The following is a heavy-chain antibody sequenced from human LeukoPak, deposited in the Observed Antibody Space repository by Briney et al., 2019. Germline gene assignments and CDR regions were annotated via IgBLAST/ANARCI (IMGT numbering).Heavy chain of an antibody. CDR2: INPNSGGT. D-gene: IGHD3-10*01. V-gene: IGHV1-2*02. Sequence: GASVKVSCKASGYIFTTYGISWVRQAPGQGLEWMGWINPNSGGTNYAQKFQGRVTMTRDTSISTAYMELSRLRSDDTAVYYCARDRDEIWFGRGPYFDYWGQGTLVTVSS. CDR3: ARDRDEIWFGRGPYFDY. J-gene: IGHJ4*02. CDR1: GYIFTTYG.